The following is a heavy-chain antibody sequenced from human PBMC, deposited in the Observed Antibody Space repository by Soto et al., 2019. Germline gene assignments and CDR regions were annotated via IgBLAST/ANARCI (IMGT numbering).Heavy chain of an antibody. V-gene: IGHV4-4*02. Sequence: QVQVQESGPGLVKPSGTLSLTCAVSGGSLGSRDWWSWVRQPPGKGLEWIGQIYLNGGSTYDPSLKTLVAISVYMSKNLLSLELRSVTTADTSVYYCVKNGEYSLHYWGQGALVTVSS. CDR3: VKNGEYSLHY. J-gene: IGHJ4*02. CDR2: IYLNGGS. D-gene: IGHD4-17*01. CDR1: GGSLGSRDW.